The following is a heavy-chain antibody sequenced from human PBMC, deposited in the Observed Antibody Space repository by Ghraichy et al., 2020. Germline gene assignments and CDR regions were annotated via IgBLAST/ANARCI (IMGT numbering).Heavy chain of an antibody. CDR1: GGSISSGGYS. Sequence: SETRSLTCAVSGGSISSGGYSWSWIRQPPGKGLEWIGYIYHSGSTYYNPSLKSRVTISVDRSKNQFSLKLSSVTAADTAVYYCARGGNWNDETFDYWGQGTLVTVSS. V-gene: IGHV4-30-2*01. CDR3: ARGGNWNDETFDY. D-gene: IGHD1-1*01. CDR2: IYHSGST. J-gene: IGHJ4*02.